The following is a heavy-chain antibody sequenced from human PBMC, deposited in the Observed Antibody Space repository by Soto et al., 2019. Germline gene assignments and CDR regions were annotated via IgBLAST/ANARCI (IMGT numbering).Heavy chain of an antibody. CDR1: GFTFSSYE. CDR3: AKVLYSYDYYYYGMDV. J-gene: IGHJ6*02. D-gene: IGHD5-18*01. V-gene: IGHV3-48*03. CDR2: ISSSGSTT. Sequence: TGGSLRLSCAASGFTFSSYEMNWVRQAPGKGLEWVSYISSSGSTTYYADSVKGRFTISRDNSKNTLYLQMNSLRAEDTAVYYCAKVLYSYDYYYYGMDVWGQGTTVTVSS.